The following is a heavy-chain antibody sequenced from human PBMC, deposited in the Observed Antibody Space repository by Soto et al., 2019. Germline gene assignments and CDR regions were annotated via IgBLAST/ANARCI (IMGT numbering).Heavy chain of an antibody. CDR3: ARDSDFWDRYMDV. Sequence: SETLSLTCTVSGGSISSGGYYWSWIRQHPGKGLEWIGYIYYSGSTYYNPSLKSRVTISVDTSKNQFSLKLSSVTAADTAVYYCARDSDFWDRYMDVWGKGTTVTVSS. D-gene: IGHD3-3*01. J-gene: IGHJ6*03. CDR2: IYYSGST. CDR1: GGSISSGGYY. V-gene: IGHV4-31*03.